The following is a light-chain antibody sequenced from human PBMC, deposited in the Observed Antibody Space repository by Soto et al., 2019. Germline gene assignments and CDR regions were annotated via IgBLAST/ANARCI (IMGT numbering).Light chain of an antibody. Sequence: ENVLTQSPGRLSLSPGERATLSCRASQSVARSSIAWYQKKVGPPPRLLIYGASGRATGVPDRISGSGSGTVFTLTIERVEAEDFAVYHCQQYATSPLTFGGGTTLEIK. V-gene: IGKV3-20*01. CDR3: QQYATSPLT. CDR1: QSVARSS. J-gene: IGKJ4*01. CDR2: GAS.